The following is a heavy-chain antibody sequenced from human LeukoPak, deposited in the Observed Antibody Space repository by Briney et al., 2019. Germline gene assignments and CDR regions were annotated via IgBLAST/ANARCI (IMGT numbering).Heavy chain of an antibody. D-gene: IGHD2-15*01. V-gene: IGHV4-38-2*02. Sequence: SETLSLTCTVSGYSISSGYYWGRIRQPPGKGLEWIGSIYHSGSTYYNPSLKSRVTISVDTSKNQFSLKLSSVTAADTAVYYCARDLVVVVAARLFSGWFDPWGQGTLVTVSS. CDR1: GYSISSGYY. CDR3: ARDLVVVVAARLFSGWFDP. J-gene: IGHJ5*02. CDR2: IYHSGST.